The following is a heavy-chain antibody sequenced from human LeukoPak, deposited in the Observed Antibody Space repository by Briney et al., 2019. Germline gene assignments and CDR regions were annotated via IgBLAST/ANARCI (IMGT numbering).Heavy chain of an antibody. D-gene: IGHD2-2*01. CDR3: ARGTRYCSSTSCYRPLDY. V-gene: IGHV4-61*01. CDR1: GGSFSSGSYY. Sequence: EPLSLPFTVSGGSFSSGSYYWSWIRPPPGKGLEWIGYIYYSGSTNYNPSLKSRVTISVDTSKNQFSLKLSSVTAADTAVYYCARGTRYCSSTSCYRPLDYWGQGTLVTVSS. J-gene: IGHJ4*02. CDR2: IYYSGST.